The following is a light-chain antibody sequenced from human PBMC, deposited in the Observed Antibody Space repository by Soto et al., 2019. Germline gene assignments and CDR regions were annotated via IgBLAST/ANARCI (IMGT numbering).Light chain of an antibody. CDR1: QSPNNW. V-gene: IGKV1-5*01. CDR3: QQYYSYPVT. J-gene: IGKJ2*01. Sequence: DSQLTQYPSTLSASVGERVTITCRASQSPNNWMAWYQQKSGKAPKLLIYDVSTLASGVPSRFSGSVSGTECALTISSLQPDDSATYYCQQYYSYPVTFGQGTKVEVK. CDR2: DVS.